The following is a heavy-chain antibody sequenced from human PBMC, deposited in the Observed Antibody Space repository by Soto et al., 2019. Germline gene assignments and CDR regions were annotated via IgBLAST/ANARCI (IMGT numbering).Heavy chain of an antibody. V-gene: IGHV4-59*01. CDR2: IHYSGTT. Sequence: QVQLQESGPGLVKPSETLSLTCTVSGRSLSSGFWGWFRQPPGKGLEWIGYIHYSGTTDYHPSLTSRVTISLDSSKNHFSLQLSSGTAAATALYYCAGGSGWLTDYWGQGTLVTGSS. J-gene: IGHJ4*02. CDR1: GRSLSSGF. CDR3: AGGSGWLTDY. D-gene: IGHD3-3*01.